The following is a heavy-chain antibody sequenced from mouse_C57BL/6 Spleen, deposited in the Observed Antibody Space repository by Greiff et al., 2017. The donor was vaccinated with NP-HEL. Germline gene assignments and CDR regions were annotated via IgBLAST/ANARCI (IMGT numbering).Heavy chain of an antibody. CDR1: GYTFTSYW. J-gene: IGHJ2*01. CDR3: ARSGNYYGPGNFDY. CDR2: IYPGSGST. Sequence: VQLQQPGAELVKPGASVKMSCKASGYTFTSYWITWVKQRPGQGLEWIGDIYPGSGSTNYNEKFKSKATLTVDTSSSTAYMQLSSLTSEDSAVYYCARSGNYYGPGNFDYWGQGTTLTVSS. V-gene: IGHV1-55*01. D-gene: IGHD1-2*01.